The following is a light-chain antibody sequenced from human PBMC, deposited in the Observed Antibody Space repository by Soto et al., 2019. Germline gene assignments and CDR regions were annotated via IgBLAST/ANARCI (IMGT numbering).Light chain of an antibody. CDR3: SSYTSNNTLV. CDR1: SSDIGGYNY. Sequence: QSALTQPASVPGSPGQSITISCTGTSSDIGGYNYVSWFQQHPGKAPKLMIYEVRNRPSGVSNRFSGSKSGNTASLTISGLQAEDETDYYCSSYTSNNTLVFGTGTKVTVL. J-gene: IGLJ1*01. CDR2: EVR. V-gene: IGLV2-14*01.